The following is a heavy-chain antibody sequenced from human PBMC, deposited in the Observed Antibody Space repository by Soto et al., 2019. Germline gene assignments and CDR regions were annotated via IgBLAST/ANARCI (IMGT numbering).Heavy chain of an antibody. J-gene: IGHJ4*01. V-gene: IGHV3-23*01. CDR2: VSIGGST. CDR3: AKRRVAGGQFGC. Sequence: DVQLLESGGGLVQPEGSLRLSCAASGFTFSSYSMGWVRQGPGKGLEWVAVVSIGGSTHYADSVRGRFTISRDNSKNTLSLQMNSLTAEDTAVYFCAKRRVAGGQFGCWGQGAMVTVSS. D-gene: IGHD1-26*01. CDR1: GFTFSSYS.